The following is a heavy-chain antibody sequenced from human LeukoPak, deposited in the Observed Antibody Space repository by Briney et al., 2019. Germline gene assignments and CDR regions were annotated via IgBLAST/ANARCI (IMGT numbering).Heavy chain of an antibody. J-gene: IGHJ4*02. CDR1: GFTFEDYG. Sequence: GGSLRLSCAASGFTFEDYGMSWVRQGPGKGLEWVSAIDRNGDSTGYADSVKGRSTISRDNAKNSLYLQMNSLRAEDTAVYYCARASSSYQGDYWGQGTLVTVSS. CDR3: ARASSSYQGDY. CDR2: IDRNGDST. V-gene: IGHV3-20*04. D-gene: IGHD3-22*01.